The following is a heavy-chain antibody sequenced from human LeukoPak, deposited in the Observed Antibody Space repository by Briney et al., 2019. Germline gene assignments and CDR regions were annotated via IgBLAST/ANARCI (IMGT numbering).Heavy chain of an antibody. Sequence: ASVKVSCKASGYTFTSYGISWVRQAPGQGLEWMGWISAYNGNTNYAQKLQGGVTMTTDTSTSTAYMELRSLRSDDTAVYYCARVTYFYDSSGYYYFDYWGQGTLVTASS. V-gene: IGHV1-18*01. CDR3: ARVTYFYDSSGYYYFDY. CDR1: GYTFTSYG. CDR2: ISAYNGNT. J-gene: IGHJ4*02. D-gene: IGHD3-22*01.